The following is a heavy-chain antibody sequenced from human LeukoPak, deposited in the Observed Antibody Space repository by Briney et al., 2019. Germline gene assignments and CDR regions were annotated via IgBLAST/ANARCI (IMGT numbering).Heavy chain of an antibody. J-gene: IGHJ4*02. V-gene: IGHV3-74*03. D-gene: IGHD1-26*01. Sequence: GGSLRLSCAASGFTFRNYWMHWVRQAPGKGLVWIARIKHDGSDPTYADSVRGRVTISRDNANNTLFLQMHSLRDDDTAIYYCARDGSYNFDYWGQGTLVTVSS. CDR3: ARDGSYNFDY. CDR1: GFTFRNYW. CDR2: IKHDGSDP.